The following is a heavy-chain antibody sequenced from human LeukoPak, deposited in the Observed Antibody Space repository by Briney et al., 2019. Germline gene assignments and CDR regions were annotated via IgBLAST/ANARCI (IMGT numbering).Heavy chain of an antibody. CDR2: IISSSSTI. CDR3: ARARSDSSSSPYF. CDR1: GFTFSSHS. V-gene: IGHV3-48*01. D-gene: IGHD6-6*01. J-gene: IGHJ4*02. Sequence: GGSLRLSCAASGFTFSSHSMNWVRQAPGKGLEWVSYIISSSSTIYYADSVKGRFTISRDNAKNSLYLQMNSLRADDTAVYYCARARSDSSSSPYFWGQGTLVTVSS.